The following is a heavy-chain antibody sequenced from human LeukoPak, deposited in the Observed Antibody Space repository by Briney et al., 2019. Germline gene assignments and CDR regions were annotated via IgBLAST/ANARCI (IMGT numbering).Heavy chain of an antibody. V-gene: IGHV3-21*01. CDR2: ISSSSSYI. D-gene: IGHD6-19*01. CDR3: ARVQSKQWLAEIDY. J-gene: IGHJ4*02. Sequence: PGGSLRLSCAASGFTFSSYSMSWVRQAPGKGLEWVSSISSSSSYIYYADSVKGRFTISRDNAKNSLYLQMNSLRAEDTAVYYCARVQSKQWLAEIDYWGQGTLVTVSS. CDR1: GFTFSSYS.